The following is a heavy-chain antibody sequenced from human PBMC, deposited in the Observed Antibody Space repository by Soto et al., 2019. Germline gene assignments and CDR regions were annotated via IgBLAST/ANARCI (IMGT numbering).Heavy chain of an antibody. V-gene: IGHV1-69*01. Sequence: QVQLVQSGAEVKKPGSSVKVSCKASGGTFSSYAISWVRQAPGQGLEWMGGIIPIFGTANYAPKFQGRVTITADESTSTDYMELSSLRSEDTAVYYCARGGGKPARGLNDYYYCMDVWGQGNTVTVSS. J-gene: IGHJ6*02. CDR2: IIPIFGTA. D-gene: IGHD6-6*01. CDR3: ARGGGKPARGLNDYYYCMDV. CDR1: GGTFSSYA.